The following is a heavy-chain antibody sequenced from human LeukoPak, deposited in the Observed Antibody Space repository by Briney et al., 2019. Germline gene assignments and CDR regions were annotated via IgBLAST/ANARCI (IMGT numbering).Heavy chain of an antibody. CDR1: GGSISSGGYY. V-gene: IGHV4-31*03. CDR2: INYSGRI. Sequence: SETLSLTCTVSGGSISSGGYYWSWIRQYPGKGLEWIGHINYSGRIYYNPSLKGRVNISLVTSKNHVSLKLTSVTAADTAVYFCARGEGAPYHDFLSDYIDAFDIWGQGTRVTVSS. D-gene: IGHD3-3*01. J-gene: IGHJ3*02. CDR3: ARGEGAPYHDFLSDYIDAFDI.